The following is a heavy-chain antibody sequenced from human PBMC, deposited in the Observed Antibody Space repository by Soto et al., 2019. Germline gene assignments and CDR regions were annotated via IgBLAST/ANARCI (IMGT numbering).Heavy chain of an antibody. J-gene: IGHJ5*02. Sequence: GASVKVSCKASGYTFTSYYMHWVRQAPGQGLEWMGIINPSGGSTSYAQKFQGRVTMTRDTSTSTVYMELSSLRSEDTAVYYCARDLKQHSRQMDWFDPWGQGTLVTVSS. CDR1: GYTFTSYY. V-gene: IGHV1-46*01. CDR3: ARDLKQHSRQMDWFDP. CDR2: INPSGGST.